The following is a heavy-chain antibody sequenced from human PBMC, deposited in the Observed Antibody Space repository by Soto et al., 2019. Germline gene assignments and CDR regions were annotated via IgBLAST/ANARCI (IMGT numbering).Heavy chain of an antibody. Sequence: QVQLVQSGAEVKKPGASVKVSCKASGYTFTSYGISWVRQAPGQGLEWMGWINAYNGNTNYAQKLQGRVTMTTDTSTNTAYMELRSLRSDDTAVYYCAREGRRGPGNKYYYYMDVWGKGTTVTVS. CDR2: INAYNGNT. CDR1: GYTFTSYG. V-gene: IGHV1-18*01. J-gene: IGHJ6*03. CDR3: AREGRRGPGNKYYYYMDV.